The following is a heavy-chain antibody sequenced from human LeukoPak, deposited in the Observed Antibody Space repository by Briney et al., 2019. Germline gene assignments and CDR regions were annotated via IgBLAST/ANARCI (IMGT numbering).Heavy chain of an antibody. Sequence: SETLSLTCTVSGGSISSYYWSWIRQPPGKGLEWIGYIYYSGSTNYNPSLKSRVTISVDTSKYQFSLKLSSVTAADTAVYYCARLEHGVFYYDSSGKEWFDPWGQGTLVTVSS. V-gene: IGHV4-59*12. J-gene: IGHJ5*02. CDR1: GGSISSYY. D-gene: IGHD3-22*01. CDR3: ARLEHGVFYYDSSGKEWFDP. CDR2: IYYSGST.